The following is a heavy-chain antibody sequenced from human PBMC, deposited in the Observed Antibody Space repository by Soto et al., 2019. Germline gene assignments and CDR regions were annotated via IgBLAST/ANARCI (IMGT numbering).Heavy chain of an antibody. V-gene: IGHV4-34*01. J-gene: IGHJ4*02. CDR3: ARYYDFWSGPVNKYFDY. CDR1: GGSFSGYY. D-gene: IGHD3-3*01. CDR2: INHSGST. Sequence: SETLSLTCAVYGGSFSGYYWSWIRQPPGKGLEWIGEINHSGSTNYNPSLKSRVTISVDTSKNQFSLKLSSVTAADTAVYYCARYYDFWSGPVNKYFDYWGQGTLVTVSS.